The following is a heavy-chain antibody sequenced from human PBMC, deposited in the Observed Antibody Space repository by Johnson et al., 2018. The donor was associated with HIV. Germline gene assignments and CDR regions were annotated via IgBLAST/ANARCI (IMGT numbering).Heavy chain of an antibody. CDR3: AREGNYYDSSSHVFDI. CDR1: GFTFDDYG. CDR2: INWNGGRR. D-gene: IGHD3-22*01. V-gene: IGHV3-20*04. Sequence: MQLVESGGGVVRPGGSLRLSCVASGFTFDDYGMSWVRQAPGKGLEWVSGINWNGGRRGYVDSVNGRFTISRDNARNSLHLEMNSLGAEDTAFYFCAREGNYYDSSSHVFDIWGQGTMVTVSS. J-gene: IGHJ3*02.